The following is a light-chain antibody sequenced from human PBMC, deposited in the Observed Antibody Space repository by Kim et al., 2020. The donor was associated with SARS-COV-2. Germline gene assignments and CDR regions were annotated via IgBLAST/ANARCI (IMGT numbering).Light chain of an antibody. CDR3: LLHCGGTQFWV. V-gene: IGLV7-43*01. CDR1: TGAVTSGYY. CDR2: STT. Sequence: GAVTLTCASSTGAVTSGYYPNWFQQKPGQAPRALIYSTTNKHSWTPARFSGSLLGGKAALTLSGVQPEDEADYYCLLHCGGTQFWVFGGGTQLTVL. J-gene: IGLJ3*02.